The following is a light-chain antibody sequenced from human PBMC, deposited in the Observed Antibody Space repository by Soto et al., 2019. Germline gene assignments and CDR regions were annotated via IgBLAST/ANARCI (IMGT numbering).Light chain of an antibody. Sequence: ETVMTQSPATLSVSPGERVTLSCRASQSVSSNLAWYQQKRGQAPRLLIYGASTRATDIPARFSRSGSGTEFTLTISSLQSEDFAVYYCQQYNNWPLTFGGGTKVEIK. CDR2: GAS. CDR3: QQYNNWPLT. V-gene: IGKV3-15*01. J-gene: IGKJ4*01. CDR1: QSVSSN.